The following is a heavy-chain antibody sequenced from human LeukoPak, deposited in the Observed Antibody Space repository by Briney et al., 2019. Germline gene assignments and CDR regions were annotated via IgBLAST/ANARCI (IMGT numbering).Heavy chain of an antibody. V-gene: IGHV3-23*01. Sequence: HSGGSLRLSCAASGFTFSSYAMSWVRQAPGKGLEWVSAISSSGSTTYYADFVKGRFTISRDNSKNTLYVQMNSLRAEDTAVYYCTKDEAYSGSFPHCWGQGTLVTVSS. J-gene: IGHJ4*02. CDR2: ISSSGSTT. D-gene: IGHD1-26*01. CDR1: GFTFSSYA. CDR3: TKDEAYSGSFPHC.